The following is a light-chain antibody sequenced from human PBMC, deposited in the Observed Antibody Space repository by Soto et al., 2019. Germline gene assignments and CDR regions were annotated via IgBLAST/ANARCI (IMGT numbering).Light chain of an antibody. Sequence: QLVLTQPPSVSGAPGQTVTISCIGSGTNFGAGFDVHWYQQLPGTAPKLLIHTNNQRPSGVADRFSGSRSGTSASLAISGLQSEDEADYHCAAWDDSLSGWVFGGGTKVTVL. CDR3: AAWDDSLSGWV. CDR2: TNN. J-gene: IGLJ3*02. CDR1: GTNFGAGFD. V-gene: IGLV1-44*01.